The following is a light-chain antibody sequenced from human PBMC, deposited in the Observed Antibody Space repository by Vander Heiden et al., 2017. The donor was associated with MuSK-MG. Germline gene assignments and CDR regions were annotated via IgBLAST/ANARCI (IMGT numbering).Light chain of an antibody. V-gene: IGLV2-14*01. Sequence: QSALTQPASVSGSPGQSITISCTGTSSDVGGYNYVSWYQQHPGKAPKLRIYDVSNRPSGVSNRFSGSKSGNNESLTISGLQAEDDAYYDCSSYTSSSTWVFGGGTKLTVL. CDR2: DVS. J-gene: IGLJ2*01. CDR1: SSDVGGYNY. CDR3: SSYTSSSTWV.